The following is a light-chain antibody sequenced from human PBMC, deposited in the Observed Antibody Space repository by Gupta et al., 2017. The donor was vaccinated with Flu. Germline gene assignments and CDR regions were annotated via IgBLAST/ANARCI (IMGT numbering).Light chain of an antibody. V-gene: IGLV1-44*01. CDR2: SNN. CDR3: AAWDYSLNGWV. J-gene: IGLJ3*02. CDR1: NSNIGTNT. Sequence: QSVLTQPPSASGTPGQRVTISCSGSNSNIGTNTVNWYQQLPGTAPKLLIYSNNQRPSGVPDRVSGSKSGTSAYLAISGLRSEDEADYYCAAWDYSLNGWVFGGGTKLTVL.